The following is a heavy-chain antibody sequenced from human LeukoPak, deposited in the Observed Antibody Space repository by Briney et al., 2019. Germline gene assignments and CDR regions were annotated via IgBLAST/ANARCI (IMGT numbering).Heavy chain of an antibody. V-gene: IGHV3-23*01. CDR3: ARDGDHFDY. CDR1: GFTFSSYA. CDR2: ISCSGGST. Sequence: GGSLRLSCAASGFTFSSYAMSWVRQAPGKGLEWVSAISCSGGSTYYADSVKGRFTIPRDNSKNTLYRQMNSLRAEDTAVYYCARDGDHFDYWGQGTLVTVSS. D-gene: IGHD4-17*01. J-gene: IGHJ4*02.